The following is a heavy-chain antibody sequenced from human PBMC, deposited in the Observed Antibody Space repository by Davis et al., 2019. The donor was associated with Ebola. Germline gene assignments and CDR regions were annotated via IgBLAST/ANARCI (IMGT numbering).Heavy chain of an antibody. CDR2: INHSGST. CDR3: ARDSSGWYYYFDY. CDR1: GGSISSSSYY. V-gene: IGHV4-39*07. D-gene: IGHD6-19*01. Sequence: PSETLSLTCTVSGGSISSSSYYWSWIRQPPGKGLEWIGEINHSGSTNYNPSLKSRVTMSVDTSKNQFSLKLSSVTAADTAVYYCARDSSGWYYYFDYWGQGTLVTVSS. J-gene: IGHJ4*02.